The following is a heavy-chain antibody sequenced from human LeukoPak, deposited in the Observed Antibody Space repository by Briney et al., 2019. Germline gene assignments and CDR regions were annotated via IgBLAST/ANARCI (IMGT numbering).Heavy chain of an antibody. CDR2: ITSSSSYI. CDR3: AKSGAGTLTHYYYYYMDV. J-gene: IGHJ6*03. V-gene: IGHV3-21*04. D-gene: IGHD6-13*01. Sequence: GGSLRLSCAASGFTFSTYNMNWVRQAPGKGLEWVSSITSSSSYIYYADSVKGRFTISRDNAKNSLYLQMNSLRAEDTALYYCAKSGAGTLTHYYYYYMDVWGKGTTVTVSS. CDR1: GFTFSTYN.